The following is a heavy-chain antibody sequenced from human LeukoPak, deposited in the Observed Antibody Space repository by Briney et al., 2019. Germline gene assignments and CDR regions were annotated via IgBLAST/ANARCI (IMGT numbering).Heavy chain of an antibody. CDR3: ARVRCSSNSCFPDY. Sequence: QPGGSLRLSCAASGFTFSTYWMSWVRQAPGKGLEWVANIKKDGRDKYYVDSVEGRFTISRVNAKNSLFLQMNSLRAEDTAVYYCARVRCSSNSCFPDYWGQGTLVTVSS. V-gene: IGHV3-7*01. CDR1: GFTFSTYW. CDR2: IKKDGRDK. J-gene: IGHJ4*02. D-gene: IGHD2-2*01.